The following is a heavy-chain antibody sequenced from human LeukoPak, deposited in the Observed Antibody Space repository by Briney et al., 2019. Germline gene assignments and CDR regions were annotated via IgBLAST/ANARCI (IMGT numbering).Heavy chain of an antibody. J-gene: IGHJ4*02. CDR1: GFTFDDYA. CDR2: ISWNSGSI. D-gene: IGHD3-22*01. CDR3: AKGRYYYDSSGYYVYFDY. Sequence: GGSLRLSCAASGFTFDDYAMHWVRQAPGKGLEWVSGISWNSGSIGYADSVKGRFTISRDNAKNSLYLQMNSLRAEDTALYYCAKGRYYYDSSGYYVYFDYWGQGTLVTVSS. V-gene: IGHV3-9*01.